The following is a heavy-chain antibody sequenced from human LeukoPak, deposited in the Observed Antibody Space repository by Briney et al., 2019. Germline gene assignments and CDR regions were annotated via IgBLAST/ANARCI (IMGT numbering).Heavy chain of an antibody. CDR1: GVTFSSSA. V-gene: IGHV3-21*04. Sequence: GGSLRLSCAASGVTFSSSAMGWVRRAPGKGLEWVSSITGSGDYTYYADSVKGRFTISRDNAKKSLYLQMNSLRAEDTAVYYCVRERGNGYPADYYYYGMDVWGQGTLVTVSS. CDR3: VRERGNGYPADYYYYGMDV. D-gene: IGHD5-18*01. CDR2: ITGSGDYT. J-gene: IGHJ6*02.